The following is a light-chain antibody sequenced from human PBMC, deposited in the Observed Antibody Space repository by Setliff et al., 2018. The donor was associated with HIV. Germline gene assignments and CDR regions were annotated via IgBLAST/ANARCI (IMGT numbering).Light chain of an antibody. CDR3: CSYTTSNNGVV. Sequence: QSALTQPASVSGSPGQSITISCTGSSSDVGGYDYVSWHQQYPGKAPKLLIFDVSHRRSGISNRFSGSKSDNTASLTISGLQPEDEADYYCCSYTTSNNGVVFGGGTKGTVL. J-gene: IGLJ2*01. CDR2: DVS. CDR1: SSDVGGYDY. V-gene: IGLV2-14*01.